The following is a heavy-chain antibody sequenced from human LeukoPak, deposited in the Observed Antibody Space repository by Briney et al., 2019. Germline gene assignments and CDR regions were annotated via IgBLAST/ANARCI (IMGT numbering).Heavy chain of an antibody. V-gene: IGHV4-4*07. CDR2: IYTSGST. CDR1: GGSSSISSYY. D-gene: IGHD1-26*01. CDR3: ARESGSYSPFDY. J-gene: IGHJ4*02. Sequence: SETLSLTCTVSGGSSSISSYYWSWIRQPAGKGLEWIGRIYTSGSTNYNPSPKSRVTMSVDTSKNQFSLKLSSVTAADTAVYYCARESGSYSPFDYWGQGTLVTVSS.